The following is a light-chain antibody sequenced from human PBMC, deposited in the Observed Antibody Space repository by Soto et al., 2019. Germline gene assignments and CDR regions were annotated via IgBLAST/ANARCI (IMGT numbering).Light chain of an antibody. Sequence: EIVLTQFPGALSLSPGERVTLSCRASQTVSNTYLAWCQQKSGQAPMFLIYGASNRATGIPDRFSGSGSGTDFTLTISRLEPEDFAVYYCQQYGALLPTFGGGTKVEIK. CDR2: GAS. V-gene: IGKV3-20*01. J-gene: IGKJ4*01. CDR3: QQYGALLPT. CDR1: QTVSNTY.